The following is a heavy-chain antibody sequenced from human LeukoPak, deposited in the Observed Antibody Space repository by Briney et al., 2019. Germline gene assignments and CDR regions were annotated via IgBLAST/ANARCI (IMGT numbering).Heavy chain of an antibody. CDR3: ARLVVVPAAIHYYYYMDV. D-gene: IGHD2-2*01. CDR2: IYTSGST. CDR1: GGSISSYY. V-gene: IGHV4-4*07. J-gene: IGHJ6*03. Sequence: PSETLSLTCTVSGGSISSYYWSWIRQAAGKGLEWIGRIYTSGSTNYNPSLKSRVTISVDTSKNQFSLKLSSVTAADTAVYYCARLVVVPAAIHYYYYMDVWGKGTTVTVSS.